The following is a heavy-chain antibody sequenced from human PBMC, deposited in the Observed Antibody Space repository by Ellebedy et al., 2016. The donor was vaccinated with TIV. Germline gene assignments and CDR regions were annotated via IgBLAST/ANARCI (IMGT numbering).Heavy chain of an antibody. CDR1: GFTFSSYS. CDR3: ARRDDRYGVDY. J-gene: IGHJ4*02. D-gene: IGHD4-17*01. CDR2: ISSSSSTI. Sequence: GESLKISCAASGFTFSSYSMNWVRQAPGKGLEWVSYISSSSSTIYYADSVKGRFTISRDNAKNSLYLQMNSLRAEDTAVYYCARRDDRYGVDYWGQGTLVTVSS. V-gene: IGHV3-48*01.